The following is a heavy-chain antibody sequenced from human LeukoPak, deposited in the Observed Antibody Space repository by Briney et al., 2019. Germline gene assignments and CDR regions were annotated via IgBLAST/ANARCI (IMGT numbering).Heavy chain of an antibody. D-gene: IGHD1-26*01. CDR3: ARDLREHGVFDI. V-gene: IGHV3-23*01. J-gene: IGHJ3*02. Sequence: GGSLRLSCAASGFTFSSFGMSWVRRAPGKGLEWVSAISSTGGTAYYADSVKGRFTISGDNSKNTVYLQLNSLRAEDTAVYYCARDLREHGVFDIWGQGTLVTVSS. CDR1: GFTFSSFG. CDR2: ISSTGGTA.